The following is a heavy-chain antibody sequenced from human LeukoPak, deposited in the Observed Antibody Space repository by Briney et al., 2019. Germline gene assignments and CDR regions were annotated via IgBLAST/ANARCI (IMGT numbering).Heavy chain of an antibody. CDR3: ARPRDSSGWKKTFDY. CDR1: GYTFTSYG. V-gene: IGHV1-18*01. Sequence: ASVKVSCKASGYTFTSYGISWVRQAPGQGLEWMGWISAYNGNTNYAQKLQGRVTMTTDTSTSTAYMELRSLRSDDTAVYYCARPRDSSGWKKTFDYWGQGTLATVSS. J-gene: IGHJ4*02. D-gene: IGHD6-19*01. CDR2: ISAYNGNT.